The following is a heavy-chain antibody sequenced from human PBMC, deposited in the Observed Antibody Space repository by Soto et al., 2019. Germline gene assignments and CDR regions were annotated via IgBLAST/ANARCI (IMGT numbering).Heavy chain of an antibody. CDR2: ISAYNGNT. J-gene: IGHJ4*02. V-gene: IGHV1-18*01. D-gene: IGHD3-9*01. Sequence: QVQLVQSGAEVKKPGASVKVSCKASGYTFTSYGISWVRQAPGQGLEWMGWISAYNGNTNYAQKLQGRVTMTTDTSTSTAYMELGSLRSDDTAVYYCGSSHPGTYYDILEGRYWGQGTLVTVSS. CDR3: GSSHPGTYYDILEGRY. CDR1: GYTFTSYG.